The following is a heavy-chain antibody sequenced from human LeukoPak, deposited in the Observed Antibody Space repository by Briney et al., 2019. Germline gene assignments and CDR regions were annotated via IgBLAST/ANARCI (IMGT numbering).Heavy chain of an antibody. J-gene: IGHJ4*02. CDR1: GFTFSSYG. CDR2: IWYDGSNK. D-gene: IGHD3-22*01. Sequence: GGSLRLSCAASGFTFSSYGMHWVRQAPGKGLEWVAVIWYDGSNKYYADSVKGRFTISRDNSKNTLYLQMNSLRAEDTAVYYCARDLNYDSSGSVPFDYWGQGTLVTVSS. CDR3: ARDLNYDSSGSVPFDY. V-gene: IGHV3-33*01.